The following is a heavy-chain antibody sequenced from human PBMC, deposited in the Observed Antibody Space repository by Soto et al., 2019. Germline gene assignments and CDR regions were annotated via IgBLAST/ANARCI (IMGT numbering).Heavy chain of an antibody. CDR1: GYTFFTYD. CDR2: ISTCSGDT. J-gene: IGHJ5*02. V-gene: IGHV1-18*01. CDR3: ARHHGPTTSENGFDP. D-gene: IGHD5-12*01. Sequence: QVHLVQSGVEVKTPGASVKVSCQASGYTFFTYDISWVRQAPGQGLEWMGWISTCSGDTKYAQKFQGRVTMTTDTSTTTAYLALRSLRSDDTGVYYCARHHGPTTSENGFDPWGQGTLVTVSS.